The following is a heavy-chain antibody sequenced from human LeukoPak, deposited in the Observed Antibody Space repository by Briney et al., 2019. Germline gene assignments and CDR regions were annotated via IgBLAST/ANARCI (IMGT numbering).Heavy chain of an antibody. V-gene: IGHV4-38-2*02. CDR3: ARDGRYFDWLIVGYDI. J-gene: IGHJ3*02. D-gene: IGHD3-9*01. Sequence: VSGYSISSGYYWGWIRQPPGQGLEWIGSIYHSGSTHYNPSLKSRVTISVDTSKNQFSLKLSSVTAADTAVYYCARDGRYFDWLIVGYDIWGQGTMVTVSS. CDR1: GYSISSGYY. CDR2: IYHSGST.